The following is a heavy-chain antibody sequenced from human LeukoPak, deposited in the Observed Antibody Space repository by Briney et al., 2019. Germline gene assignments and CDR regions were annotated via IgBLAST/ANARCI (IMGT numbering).Heavy chain of an antibody. D-gene: IGHD1-26*01. V-gene: IGHV3-30*04. CDR2: ISYAGSNK. CDR3: AKAIVGATVDY. Sequence: PGGSLRLSCAASGFTFSSYAMHWVRQAPGKGLEWVAVISYAGSNKYYADSVKGRFTISRDNSKNTLYLQMNSLRAEDTAVYYCAKAIVGATVDYWGQGTLVTVSS. CDR1: GFTFSSYA. J-gene: IGHJ4*02.